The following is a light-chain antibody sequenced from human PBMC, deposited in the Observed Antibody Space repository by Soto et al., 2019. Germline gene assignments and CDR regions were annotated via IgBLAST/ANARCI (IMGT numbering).Light chain of an antibody. Sequence: QSALTQPASVSGSPGQSITISCTRTSNDVGGYNLVSWFQQHPGKAPKPMISEDNKRPSGVSNRLSGSKSANTASLTISGLQAEDEADYYCCSHVGGSSPQWVFGGGTKLTVL. J-gene: IGLJ3*02. V-gene: IGLV2-23*01. CDR2: EDN. CDR1: SNDVGGYNL. CDR3: CSHVGGSSPQWV.